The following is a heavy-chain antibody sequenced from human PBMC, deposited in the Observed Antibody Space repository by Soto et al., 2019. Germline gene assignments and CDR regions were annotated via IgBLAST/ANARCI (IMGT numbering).Heavy chain of an antibody. V-gene: IGHV5-51*01. Sequence: GESLKISCKGSGYRFTNYWIGWVRQMPGKGLEWMGIIYPGDPDTRYSPSFQGQVTISADKSINTAYLQWRSLKASDTAMYYCARQAVLAAFPYYFDSWGQGTLVTVSS. J-gene: IGHJ4*02. CDR3: ARQAVLAAFPYYFDS. CDR2: IYPGDPDT. D-gene: IGHD4-17*01. CDR1: GYRFTNYW.